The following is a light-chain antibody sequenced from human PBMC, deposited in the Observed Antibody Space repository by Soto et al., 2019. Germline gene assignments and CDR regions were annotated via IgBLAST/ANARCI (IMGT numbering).Light chain of an antibody. Sequence: ELVMTQSPATLSVSPWETANVSCRASRGISRYLAWYHHHPGQAPRLLIYCAPTRATGIPARFSGSGSGTEFTLTISSLQPEDFAVYYCQQYNNWTRTFGQGTKVDIK. J-gene: IGKJ1*01. CDR3: QQYNNWTRT. V-gene: IGKV3-15*01. CDR1: RGISRY. CDR2: CAP.